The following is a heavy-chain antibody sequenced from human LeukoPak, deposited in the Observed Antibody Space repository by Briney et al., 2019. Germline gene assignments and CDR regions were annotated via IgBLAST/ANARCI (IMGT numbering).Heavy chain of an antibody. Sequence: GRSLRLSCAASGFTFSNYGMHWVRQAPGKGLEWVAVIWYDGSNKYYADSVKGRFTTSRDNSKNTLYLQMNSLRAEDAAVYYCARGEYYDILTGTFDYWGQGTLVTVSS. V-gene: IGHV3-33*01. D-gene: IGHD3-9*01. CDR2: IWYDGSNK. J-gene: IGHJ4*02. CDR1: GFTFSNYG. CDR3: ARGEYYDILTGTFDY.